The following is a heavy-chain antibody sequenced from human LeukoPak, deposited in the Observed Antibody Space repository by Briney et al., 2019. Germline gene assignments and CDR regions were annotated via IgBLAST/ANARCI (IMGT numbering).Heavy chain of an antibody. CDR2: IYYSGST. J-gene: IGHJ3*02. V-gene: IGHV4-39*07. CDR1: GGSISSSSYY. Sequence: SETLSLTCTVSGGSISSSSYYWGWIRQPPGKGLEWIGSIYYSGSTYYNPSLKSRVTISVDTSKNQFSLKLSSVTAADTAVYYCARVGGGSGSPTPSSWAFDIWGQGTMVTVSS. CDR3: ARVGGGSGSPTPSSWAFDI. D-gene: IGHD3-10*01.